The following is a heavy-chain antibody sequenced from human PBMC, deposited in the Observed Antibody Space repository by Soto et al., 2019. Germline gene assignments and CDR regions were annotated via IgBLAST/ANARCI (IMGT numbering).Heavy chain of an antibody. CDR2: IWYDGSNK. D-gene: IGHD2-15*01. CDR1: GFTFSSYG. CDR3: ARDGYCSGGSCYSVPVFDY. Sequence: QVQLVESGGGVVQPGRSLRLSCAASGFTFSSYGMHWVRQAPGKGLEWVAVIWYDGSNKYYADSVKGRFTISRENSKNTLYLQMISLRAEDTAVYYCARDGYCSGGSCYSVPVFDYWGQGTLVTVSS. J-gene: IGHJ4*02. V-gene: IGHV3-33*01.